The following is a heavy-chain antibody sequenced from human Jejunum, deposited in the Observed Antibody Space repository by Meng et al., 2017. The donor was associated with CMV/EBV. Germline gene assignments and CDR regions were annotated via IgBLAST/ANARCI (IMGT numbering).Heavy chain of an antibody. Sequence: SCAASGFNFKNAWMNWVRQAPGKGLEWVGRIRSKPDGGTTEYAAPVKGRFTISRDDSKTTLFLQMNSLKTEDTAVYYCTTGGVVGSWGQGTLVTVSS. D-gene: IGHD2-21*01. J-gene: IGHJ4*02. CDR1: GFNFKNAW. CDR2: IRSKPDGGTT. V-gene: IGHV3-15*01. CDR3: TTGGVVGS.